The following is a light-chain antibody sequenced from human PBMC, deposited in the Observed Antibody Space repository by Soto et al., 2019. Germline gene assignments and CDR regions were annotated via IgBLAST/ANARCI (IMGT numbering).Light chain of an antibody. V-gene: IGLV2-14*01. CDR1: SSDVVGYNY. J-gene: IGLJ1*01. CDR2: DVS. Sequence: QSALTQPASVSASPGQSITISCTGTSSDVVGYNYVSWYQQHPGKAPKLMIYDVSNRPSGVSSRFSGSKSGNTASLTISGLQAEDEGDYYCSSYTGSSTLVFGTGTKLTVL. CDR3: SSYTGSSTLV.